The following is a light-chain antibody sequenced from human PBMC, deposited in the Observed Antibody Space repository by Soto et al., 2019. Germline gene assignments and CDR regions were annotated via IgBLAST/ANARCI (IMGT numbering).Light chain of an antibody. CDR2: GNS. CDR1: SSNIGAGYD. J-gene: IGLJ3*02. CDR3: QSYDSSLSGFWV. Sequence: QSALTQPPSVSGAPGQRVTISCTGSSSNIGAGYDVHWYQQLPGTAPKLLIYGNSNRPSGVPDRFSGSKSGTSASLAITGLQAEDEADYYCQSYDSSLSGFWVFVGGTKLTVL. V-gene: IGLV1-40*01.